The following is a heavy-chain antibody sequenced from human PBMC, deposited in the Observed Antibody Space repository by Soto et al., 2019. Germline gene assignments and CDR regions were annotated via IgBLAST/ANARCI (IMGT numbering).Heavy chain of an antibody. CDR1: GGSISSYY. CDR3: ARDAYDFWSGTDWFDP. J-gene: IGHJ5*02. V-gene: IGHV4-4*07. CDR2: IYTSGST. Sequence: PSETLSLTCTVSGGSISSYYWSWIRQPAGKGLEWIGRIYTSGSTNYNPSLKSRVTMSVDTSKNQFSLKLSSVTAADTAVYYCARDAYDFWSGTDWFDPWGQGTLVTVSS. D-gene: IGHD3-3*01.